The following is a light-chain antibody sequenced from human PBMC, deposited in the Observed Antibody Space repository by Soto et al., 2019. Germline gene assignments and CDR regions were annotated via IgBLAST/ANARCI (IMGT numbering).Light chain of an antibody. CDR2: XXX. V-gene: IGLV1-51*01. Sequence: QAVLTQPPSVSAAPGQKVTISCSGSSSNIGNNFVTWYQQLPVTAPKLLIYXXXXRTSGIPDRFSGSQSGTSATLGITGLQTGDEAVYYCGSWDSSLTYVFGTGTKVTVL. J-gene: IGLJ1*01. CDR1: SSNIGNNF. CDR3: GSWDSSLTYV.